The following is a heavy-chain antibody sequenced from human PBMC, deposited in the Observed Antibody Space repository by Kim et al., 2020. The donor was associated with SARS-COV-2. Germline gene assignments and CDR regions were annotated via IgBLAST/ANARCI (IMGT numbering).Heavy chain of an antibody. CDR1: GFTFSSYS. Sequence: GGSLRLSCAASGFTFSSYSMNWVRQAPGKGLEWVSSISSSSSYIYYADSVKGRFTISRDNAKNSLYLQMNSLRAEDTAVYYCARGENYDFWSGYLSYYYGMDVWGQGTTVTVSS. CDR2: ISSSSSYI. J-gene: IGHJ6*02. D-gene: IGHD3-3*01. CDR3: ARGENYDFWSGYLSYYYGMDV. V-gene: IGHV3-21*01.